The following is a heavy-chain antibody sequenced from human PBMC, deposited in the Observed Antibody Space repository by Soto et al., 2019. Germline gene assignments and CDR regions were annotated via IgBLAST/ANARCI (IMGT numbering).Heavy chain of an antibody. CDR3: ARLFYNWNSWVDS. V-gene: IGHV3-11*01. J-gene: IGHJ4*02. D-gene: IGHD1-20*01. CDR2: IHRSGSPI. CDR1: GFSFSDFY. Sequence: QVQLVESGGGLVKPGGSLRLSCAASGFSFSDFYMVWIRQAPGKGLEWISYIHRSGSPIYYADSVKGRFTISRDNAKTSLSLQMNSLRAEDTAVNYCARLFYNWNSWVDSWGQGTLVTVSS.